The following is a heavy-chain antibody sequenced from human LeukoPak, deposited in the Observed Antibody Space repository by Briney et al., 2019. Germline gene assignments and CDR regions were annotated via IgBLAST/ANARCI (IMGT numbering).Heavy chain of an antibody. CDR2: INHSGST. CDR3: ARGAQTGYSSGWDELDH. CDR1: GGSFSGYY. V-gene: IGHV4-34*01. J-gene: IGHJ4*02. Sequence: PSETLSLTCAVYGGSFSGYYWSWIRQPPGKGLEWIGEINHSGSTNYNPSLKSRVTISVDTSKNQFSLKLSSVTAADTAVYYCARGAQTGYSSGWDELDHWGQGTLVTVSS. D-gene: IGHD6-19*01.